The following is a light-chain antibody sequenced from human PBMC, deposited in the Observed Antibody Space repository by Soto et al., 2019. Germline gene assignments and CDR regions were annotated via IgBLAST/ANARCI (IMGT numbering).Light chain of an antibody. V-gene: IGKV2-28*01. CDR1: QSLLHRNGYNY. J-gene: IGKJ4*01. CDR2: LGS. Sequence: DIVMTQSPLSLPVTPGEPASISCRSSQSLLHRNGYNYLDWYLQKPGQSPQLLIHLGSNRASGVPDRFSGSGSGTDFTLKISRVESEYVGVYYCMQALQTPLTFGGGTNVDIK. CDR3: MQALQTPLT.